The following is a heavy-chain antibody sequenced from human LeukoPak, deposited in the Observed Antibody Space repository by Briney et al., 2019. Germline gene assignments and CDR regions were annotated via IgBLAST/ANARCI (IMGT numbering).Heavy chain of an antibody. CDR2: IYAGGST. V-gene: IGHV3-53*01. Sequence: GGSLRLSCAASGFTVSSNYMSWVRQAPGKGLEWVSVIYAGGSTYYADSVKGRFTISRDNSKNMLFLQMNSLRAEDTAVCYCARTLVGAVALDTFDIWGQGTMVTVSS. CDR1: GFTVSSNY. CDR3: ARTLVGAVALDTFDI. J-gene: IGHJ3*02. D-gene: IGHD6-19*01.